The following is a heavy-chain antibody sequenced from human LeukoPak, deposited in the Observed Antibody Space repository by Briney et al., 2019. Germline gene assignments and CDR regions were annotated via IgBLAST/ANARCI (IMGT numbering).Heavy chain of an antibody. CDR1: GGSISSSSYY. CDR2: IYHSGST. J-gene: IGHJ6*02. D-gene: IGHD1-26*01. CDR3: ARDLRWELLGYYGMDV. Sequence: PSETLSLTCTVSGGSISSSSYYWGWIRQPPGKGLEWIGSIYHSGSTYYNPSLKSRVTISVDTSKNQFSLKLSSVTAADTAVYYCARDLRWELLGYYGMDVWGQGTTVTVSS. V-gene: IGHV4-39*07.